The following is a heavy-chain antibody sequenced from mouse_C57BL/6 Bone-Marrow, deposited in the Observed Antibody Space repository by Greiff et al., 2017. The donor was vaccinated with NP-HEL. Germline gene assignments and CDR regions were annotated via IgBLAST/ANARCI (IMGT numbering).Heavy chain of an antibody. CDR1: GYAFTNYL. D-gene: IGHD2-3*01. CDR3: ARGWLPFYAMDY. CDR2: INPGSGGT. Sequence: QVQLQQSGAELVRPGTSVKVSCKASGYAFTNYLIEWVKQRPGQGLEWIGVINPGSGGTNYNEKFKGKATLTADKSSSTAYMQLSSLTSEDSAVYFCARGWLPFYAMDYWGQGTSVTVSS. V-gene: IGHV1-54*01. J-gene: IGHJ4*01.